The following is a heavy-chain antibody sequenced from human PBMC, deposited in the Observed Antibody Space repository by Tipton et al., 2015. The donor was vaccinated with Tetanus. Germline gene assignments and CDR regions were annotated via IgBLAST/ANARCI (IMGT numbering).Heavy chain of an antibody. V-gene: IGHV4-4*07. J-gene: IGHJ4*02. D-gene: IGHD5-12*01. CDR2: IYTSEST. Sequence: TLSLTCTVSGGSISSYYWSWIRQPAGKGLEWIGRIYTSESTNYNPSLKSRRTMSVDTSKNQFSLRLNSVTAADTAVYYCARVRRGATTDLGYWGQGTLVTVSS. CDR1: GGSISSYY. CDR3: ARVRRGATTDLGY.